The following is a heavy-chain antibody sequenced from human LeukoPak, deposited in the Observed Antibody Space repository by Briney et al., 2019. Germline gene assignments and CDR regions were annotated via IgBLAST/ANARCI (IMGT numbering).Heavy chain of an antibody. CDR3: ARGSGSYYSKWYFDL. CDR2: IYYSGST. J-gene: IGHJ2*01. D-gene: IGHD1-26*01. CDR1: GGSISSSSYY. V-gene: IGHV4-39*07. Sequence: NPSETLSLTCTVSGGSISSSSYYWGWIRQPPGKGLEWIGSIYYSGSTNYNPSLKSRVTISVDTSKNQFSLKLSSVTAADTAVYYCARGSGSYYSKWYFDLWGRGTLVTVSS.